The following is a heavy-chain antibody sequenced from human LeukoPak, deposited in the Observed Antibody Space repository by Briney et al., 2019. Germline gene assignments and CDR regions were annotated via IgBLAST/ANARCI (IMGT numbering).Heavy chain of an antibody. Sequence: GESLKISCKGSGYSFTSYWISWVRQMPGKGLEWMGRIDPSDSYTNYSPSFQGHITTSADKSISTAYLQWSSLKASDTAMYYCARPSYDILTGYPNGMDVWGNGTTVTVSS. CDR3: ARPSYDILTGYPNGMDV. CDR1: GYSFTSYW. CDR2: IDPSDSYT. J-gene: IGHJ6*04. V-gene: IGHV5-10-1*01. D-gene: IGHD3-9*01.